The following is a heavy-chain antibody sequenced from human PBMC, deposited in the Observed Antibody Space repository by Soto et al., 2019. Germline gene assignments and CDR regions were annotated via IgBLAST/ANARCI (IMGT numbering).Heavy chain of an antibody. CDR1: GFIFSRYW. V-gene: IGHV3-7*01. D-gene: IGHD4-17*01. CDR3: ASPPTNLDYDDDTLLDP. J-gene: IGHJ5*02. CDR2: INQDGGQT. Sequence: GGSLRLSCGASGFIFSRYWMNWVRQAPGKGLEWVANINQDGGQTYYVDSVKGRFTISRNNAKNFLYLQMDSLRAEDTAVYYCASPPTNLDYDDDTLLDPWGQGTLVTVSS.